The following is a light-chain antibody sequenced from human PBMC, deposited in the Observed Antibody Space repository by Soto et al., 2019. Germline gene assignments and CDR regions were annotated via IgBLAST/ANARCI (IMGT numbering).Light chain of an antibody. CDR2: EVY. CDR1: SSDVGDHNF. CDR3: SSYAGSDIYYV. J-gene: IGLJ1*01. Sequence: QSVLTQPPSASGSPGQSVTISCTGTSSDVGDHNFVSWYQQHPGKAPKLMIYEVYKRPSGVPDRFPGSKSGNTASLTVSGLQAEDEADYYCSSYAGSDIYYVFGTGTKVTVL. V-gene: IGLV2-8*01.